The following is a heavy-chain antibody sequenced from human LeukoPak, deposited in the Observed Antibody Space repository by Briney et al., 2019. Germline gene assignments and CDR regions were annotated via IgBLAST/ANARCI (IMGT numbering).Heavy chain of an antibody. Sequence: ASVKVSCKASGYAFINYAISWVRQAPGQGLEWMGWISTYNGNTDYAQKFQGRVTMTTDTSTSTAYVELRSLRSDDTAVYYCARGRDYGDQRGNLDYWGQGTLITVSS. J-gene: IGHJ4*02. D-gene: IGHD4-17*01. V-gene: IGHV1-18*01. CDR1: GYAFINYA. CDR2: ISTYNGNT. CDR3: ARGRDYGDQRGNLDY.